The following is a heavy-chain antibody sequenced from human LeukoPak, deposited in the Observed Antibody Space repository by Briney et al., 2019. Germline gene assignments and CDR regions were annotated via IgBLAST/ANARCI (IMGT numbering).Heavy chain of an antibody. CDR2: ISAYNGNT. Sequence: ASVKVSCKASGYTFTSYAMHWVRQAPGQRLEWMGWISAYNGNTNYAQKLQGRVTMTTDTSTSTAYMELRSLRSDDTAVYYCARGRDGYNYDDYWGQGTLVTVSS. D-gene: IGHD5-24*01. CDR3: ARGRDGYNYDDY. J-gene: IGHJ4*02. V-gene: IGHV1-18*01. CDR1: GYTFTSYA.